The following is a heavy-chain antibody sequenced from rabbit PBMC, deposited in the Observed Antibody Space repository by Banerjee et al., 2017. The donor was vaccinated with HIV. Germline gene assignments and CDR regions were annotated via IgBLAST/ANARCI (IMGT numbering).Heavy chain of an antibody. CDR3: ARDLAGVIGWNFDL. CDR1: GFDFNNYYM. V-gene: IGHV1S45*01. Sequence: QEQLEESGGDLVKPEGSLTLSCKASGFDFNNYYMSWVRQAPGKGLEWIACINTSSGNTVYASWAKGRFTISKTSSTTVTLQMTSLTAADTATYFCARDLAGVIGWNFDLWGQGTLVTVS. CDR2: INTSSGNT. D-gene: IGHD4-1*01. J-gene: IGHJ4*01.